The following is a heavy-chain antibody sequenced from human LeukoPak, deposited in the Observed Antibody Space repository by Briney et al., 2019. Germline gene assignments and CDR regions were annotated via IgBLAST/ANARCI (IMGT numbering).Heavy chain of an antibody. D-gene: IGHD2-15*01. CDR1: GGSISSYY. CDR3: ARDRSRYCSGGSCYSYYYYGMDV. V-gene: IGHV4-59*01. CDR2: IYYSGST. J-gene: IGHJ6*04. Sequence: SETLSLTCTVSGGSISSYYWSWIRQPPGKGLEWIGYIYYSGSTNYNPSLKSRVTISVDTSRNQFSLKLSSVTAADTAVYYCARDRSRYCSGGSCYSYYYYGMDVWGKGTTVTVSS.